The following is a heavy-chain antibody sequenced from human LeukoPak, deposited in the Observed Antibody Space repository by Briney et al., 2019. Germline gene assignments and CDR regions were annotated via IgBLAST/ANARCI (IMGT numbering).Heavy chain of an antibody. V-gene: IGHV4-59*01. Sequence: PSETLSLTCTVSGGSISSYYWSWIRQPPGKGLEWIGYIYYSGSTNYNPSLESRVTISVDTSKNQFSLKLSSVTAADTAVYYCARAPTRKNPTYIDYWGQGTLVTVSS. CDR3: ARAPTRKNPTYIDY. J-gene: IGHJ4*02. CDR2: IYYSGST. CDR1: GGSISSYY. D-gene: IGHD1-14*01.